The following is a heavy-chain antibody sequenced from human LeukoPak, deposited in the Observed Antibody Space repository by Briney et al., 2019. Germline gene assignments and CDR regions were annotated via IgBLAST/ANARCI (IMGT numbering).Heavy chain of an antibody. J-gene: IGHJ4*02. V-gene: IGHV3-21*03. D-gene: IGHD4-17*01. CDR1: GFTFSSYS. CDR3: TRNSYGDYVLFYY. CDR2: ISSSSSYI. Sequence: GGSLRLSCAASGFTFSSYSMNWVRQAPGNGLEWVSSISSSSSYIYYADSVKGRFTISRDNAKNSLYLQMNSLKTEDTAVYYCTRNSYGDYVLFYYWGQGTLVTVSS.